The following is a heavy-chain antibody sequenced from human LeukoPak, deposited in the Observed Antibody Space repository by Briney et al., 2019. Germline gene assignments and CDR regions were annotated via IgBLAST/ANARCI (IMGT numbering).Heavy chain of an antibody. CDR3: ARGRQWLALIDI. J-gene: IGHJ3*02. V-gene: IGHV1-3*01. CDR2: INAGNGNT. CDR1: GSTFTSYA. D-gene: IGHD6-19*01. Sequence: ASVKVSCKASGSTFTSYAMHWVRQAPGQRLEWMGWINAGNGNTKYSQKFQGRVTITRDTSASTAYMELSSLRSEDTAVYYCARGRQWLALIDIWGQGTMVTVSS.